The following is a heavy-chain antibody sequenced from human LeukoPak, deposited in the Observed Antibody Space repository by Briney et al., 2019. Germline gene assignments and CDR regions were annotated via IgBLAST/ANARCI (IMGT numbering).Heavy chain of an antibody. J-gene: IGHJ4*02. CDR3: AKDSDYDSSGYYYVGFDY. CDR1: GFTFSSYA. CDR2: ISGSGGST. D-gene: IGHD3-22*01. Sequence: RGSLRLSCAASGFTFSSYAMSWVRQAPGKGLEWVSAISGSGGSTYYADSVKGRFTISRDNSKNTLYLQMNSLRAEDTAVYYCAKDSDYDSSGYYYVGFDYWGQGTLVTVSS. V-gene: IGHV3-23*01.